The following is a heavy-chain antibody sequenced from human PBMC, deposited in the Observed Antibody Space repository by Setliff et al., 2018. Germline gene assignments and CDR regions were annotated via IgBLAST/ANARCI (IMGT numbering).Heavy chain of an antibody. Sequence: GGSLRLSCAASGFTFSSYGMHWVHQAPGKGLEWVANIKQDGSEKYYVDSVKGRFTISRDNAKNSLDLQMNSLRAEDTAVYYCARDKRGILTGSPDYWGQGTLVTVSS. CDR2: IKQDGSEK. V-gene: IGHV3-7*01. CDR3: ARDKRGILTGSPDY. CDR1: GFTFSSYG. D-gene: IGHD3-9*01. J-gene: IGHJ4*02.